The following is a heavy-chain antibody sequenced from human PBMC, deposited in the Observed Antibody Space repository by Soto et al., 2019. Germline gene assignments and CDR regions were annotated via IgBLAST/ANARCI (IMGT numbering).Heavy chain of an antibody. CDR1: GGSVSSCCNY. V-gene: IGHV4-39*01. D-gene: IGHD6-6*01. J-gene: IGHJ4*02. CDR2: IHNSGST. CDR3: ARGLSSPSATGI. Sequence: QPQLQESGPGLVKPSETLSLTRTVSGGSVSSCCNYWGWVRQPPGKGLEWIGSIHNSGSTSYNPSLRSRVTISVDTPKNQFSLTLTSVTAADTAVYYCARGLSSPSATGIWGQGILVTVSS.